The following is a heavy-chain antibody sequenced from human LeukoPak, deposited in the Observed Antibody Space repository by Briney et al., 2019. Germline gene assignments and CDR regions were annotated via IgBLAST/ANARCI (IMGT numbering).Heavy chain of an antibody. CDR1: GFTVSSNS. CDR2: ISGSGGST. Sequence: GGSLRLSCTVSGFTVSSNSMSWVRQAPGKGLEWVSAISGSGGSTYYADSVKGRFTISRDNSKNTLYLQMNSLRAEDTAVYYCAKDPGYYDSSGYTYWGQGTLVTVSS. V-gene: IGHV3-23*01. D-gene: IGHD3-22*01. J-gene: IGHJ4*02. CDR3: AKDPGYYDSSGYTY.